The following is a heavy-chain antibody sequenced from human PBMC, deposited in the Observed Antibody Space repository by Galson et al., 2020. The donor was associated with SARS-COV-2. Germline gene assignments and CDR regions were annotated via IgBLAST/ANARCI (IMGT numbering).Heavy chain of an antibody. V-gene: IGHV3-11*01. CDR3: ARDQTAMDYFDY. Sequence: TGGSLRLYCAASAFTFSDYYMSWIRQAPGKGLEWVSSIRNTGSAIYYADSVRRRSTISRDNAKNAVYLQMNSLRAEDTAEYYCARDQTAMDYFDYWGQGTLVTVSS. D-gene: IGHD5-18*01. J-gene: IGHJ4*02. CDR1: AFTFSDYY. CDR2: IRNTGSAI.